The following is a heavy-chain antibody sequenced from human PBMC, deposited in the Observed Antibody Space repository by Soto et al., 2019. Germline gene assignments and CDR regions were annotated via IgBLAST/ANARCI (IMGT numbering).Heavy chain of an antibody. CDR3: AREGYCISTSCRHYDYYGMDV. Sequence: QVQVVQSGAEVKKPGASVKVSCKASGYTFTSYGISWVRQAPGQGLEWMGWISAYNGNTNYAQNLQGRVTMTTDTSTSTAYMELRSLRSDDTAVYYCAREGYCISTSCRHYDYYGMDVWGQGTTVTVSS. D-gene: IGHD2-2*01. CDR1: GYTFTSYG. V-gene: IGHV1-18*01. CDR2: ISAYNGNT. J-gene: IGHJ6*02.